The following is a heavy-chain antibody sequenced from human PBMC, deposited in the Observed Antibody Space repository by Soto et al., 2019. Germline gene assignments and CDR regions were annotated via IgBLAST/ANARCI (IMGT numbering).Heavy chain of an antibody. D-gene: IGHD3-3*01. Sequence: GGSLRLSCAASGFTFSSYGMHWIRQAPGKGLEWVAVISYDGSNKYYADSVKGRFTISRDNSKNTLYLQMNSLRAEDTAVYYCAKASYYDFWSGYRGPDAFDIWGQGTMVTVS. J-gene: IGHJ3*02. V-gene: IGHV3-30*18. CDR3: AKASYYDFWSGYRGPDAFDI. CDR2: ISYDGSNK. CDR1: GFTFSSYG.